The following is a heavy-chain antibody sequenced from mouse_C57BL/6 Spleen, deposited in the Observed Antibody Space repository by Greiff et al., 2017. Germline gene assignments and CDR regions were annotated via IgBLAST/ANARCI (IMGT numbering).Heavy chain of an antibody. CDR1: GYTFTDYY. CDR2: IYPGSGNT. Sequence: VQLQQSGAELVRPGASVKLSCKASGYTFTDYYINWVKQRPGQGLEWIARIYPGSGNTYYNEKFKGKATLTAEKSSSTAYMQLSSLTSEDSAVYFCARSLIAGTAMDYWGQGTSVTVSS. D-gene: IGHD4-1*01. CDR3: ARSLIAGTAMDY. V-gene: IGHV1-76*01. J-gene: IGHJ4*01.